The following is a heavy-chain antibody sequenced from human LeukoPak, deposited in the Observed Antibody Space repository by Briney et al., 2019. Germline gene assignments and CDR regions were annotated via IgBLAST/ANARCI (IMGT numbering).Heavy chain of an antibody. CDR2: IYTSGST. J-gene: IGHJ2*01. CDR1: GGSISSGSYY. V-gene: IGHV4-61*02. CDR3: ARSSGWYMRDWYFDL. Sequence: PSQTLPLTCTVSGGSISSGSYYWSWIRQPAGKGLEWIGRIYTSGSTNYNPSLKSRVTISVDTSKNQFSLKLSSVTAADTAVYYCARSSGWYMRDWYFDLWGRGTLVTVSS. D-gene: IGHD6-19*01.